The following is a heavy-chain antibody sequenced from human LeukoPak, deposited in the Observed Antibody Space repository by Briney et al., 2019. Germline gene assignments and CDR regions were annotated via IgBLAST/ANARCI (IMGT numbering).Heavy chain of an antibody. CDR2: IKEDESEK. CDR1: GFTFSSYW. D-gene: IGHD3-10*01. CDR3: ARVGSGSSYRPFDY. Sequence: GGSLRLSCAVSGFTFSSYWMSWVRQAPGNGPEWVANIKEDESEKNYVDSVKGRFTISRDSAKNSLYLQMNSLRAEDTAVYYCARVGSGSSYRPFDYWGQGTLVTVSS. V-gene: IGHV3-7*01. J-gene: IGHJ4*02.